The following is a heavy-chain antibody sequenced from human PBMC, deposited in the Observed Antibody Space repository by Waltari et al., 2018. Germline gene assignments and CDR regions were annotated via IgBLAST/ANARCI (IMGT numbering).Heavy chain of an antibody. CDR3: TREGFNWFDP. Sequence: EVQLVESGGGLVQPGGSLRLSCAASGFTFSSYEMNWVRQAPGKGLERVSFISTSGSTIYYADSVKGRFTISRDNAKNSLYLQMNSLRAEDTAVYYCTREGFNWFDPWGQGTLVTVSS. J-gene: IGHJ5*02. V-gene: IGHV3-48*03. CDR2: ISTSGSTI. CDR1: GFTFSSYE.